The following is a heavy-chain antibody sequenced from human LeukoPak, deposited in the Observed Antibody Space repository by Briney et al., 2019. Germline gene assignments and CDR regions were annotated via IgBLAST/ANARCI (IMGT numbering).Heavy chain of an antibody. V-gene: IGHV3-7*01. CDR3: VTMRGSYSFDY. D-gene: IGHD1-26*01. Sequence: GGSLRLSCAVSGFTFSSYWMSWVRQAPGKGLEWVGNIKEDGSEKYYVDSMKGRFTISRDNAKNSLYLQMNSLRAEDTAVYYCVTMRGSYSFDYWGQGTLVTVSS. CDR2: IKEDGSEK. J-gene: IGHJ4*02. CDR1: GFTFSSYW.